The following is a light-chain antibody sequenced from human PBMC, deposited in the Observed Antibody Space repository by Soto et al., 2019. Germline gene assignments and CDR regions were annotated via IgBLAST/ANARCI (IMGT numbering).Light chain of an antibody. V-gene: IGLV1-40*01. J-gene: IGLJ2*01. CDR3: QSYDSSLSISV. CDR2: GDI. CDR1: SSNIGAGYD. Sequence: QSVLTQPPSVSGAPGQRVSISCTGTSSNIGAGYDVRWYQHLPGTAPKLLIFGDINRPSGVPDRFSGSKSGTSASLAITGLQAEDEADYYCQSYDSSLSISVFGGGTKVTVL.